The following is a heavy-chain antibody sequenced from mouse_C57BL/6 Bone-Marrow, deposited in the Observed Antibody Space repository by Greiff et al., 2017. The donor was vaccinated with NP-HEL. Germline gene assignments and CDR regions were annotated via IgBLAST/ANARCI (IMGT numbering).Heavy chain of an antibody. J-gene: IGHJ4*01. Sequence: QVHVKQSGPGLVQPSQSLSITCTVSGFSLTSYGVHWVRQSPGKGLEWLGVIWSGGSTDYNAAFISRLSISKDNSKSQVFFKMNSLQADDTAIYYCARRGDSNLYAMDYWGQGTSVTVSS. D-gene: IGHD2-5*01. CDR3: ARRGDSNLYAMDY. CDR2: IWSGGST. V-gene: IGHV2-2*01. CDR1: GFSLTSYG.